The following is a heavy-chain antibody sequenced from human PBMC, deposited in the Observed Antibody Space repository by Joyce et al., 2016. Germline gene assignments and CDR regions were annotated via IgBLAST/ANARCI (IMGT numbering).Heavy chain of an antibody. CDR1: GFIFSDYY. V-gene: IGHV3-11*05. D-gene: IGHD6-19*01. CDR3: ARYSVDGLRVLDT. Sequence: HLVESGGGLVKPGGSRRLSCTASGFIFSDYYMTWIRRGPGKGLECISYISSTSTYTNYADSVKGRFTISRDNAENSVYLQMNSLSVEDTAVYYCARYSVDGLRVLDTWGQGALVIVSS. CDR2: ISSTSTYT. J-gene: IGHJ4*02.